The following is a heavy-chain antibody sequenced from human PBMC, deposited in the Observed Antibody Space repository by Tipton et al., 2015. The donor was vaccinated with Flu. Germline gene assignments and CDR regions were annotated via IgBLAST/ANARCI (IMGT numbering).Heavy chain of an antibody. Sequence: SLRLSCAASGFTFSSYAMSWVRQAPGKGLEWVSAISGSGGSTYYADSVKGRFTISRDNSKNTLYLQMNSLRAEDTAVYYCAKGPSGSYYNFDYWGQGTLVTVYS. CDR1: GFTFSSYA. D-gene: IGHD1-26*01. J-gene: IGHJ4*02. CDR3: AKGPSGSYYNFDY. CDR2: ISGSGGST. V-gene: IGHV3-23*01.